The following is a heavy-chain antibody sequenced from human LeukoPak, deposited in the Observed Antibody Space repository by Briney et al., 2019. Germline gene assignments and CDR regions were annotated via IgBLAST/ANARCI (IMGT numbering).Heavy chain of an antibody. CDR3: ARDRRGDYYDSSGYFFQV. D-gene: IGHD3-22*01. J-gene: IGHJ4*02. CDR2: ISYDGSNK. CDR1: GFTFSSYA. Sequence: GRSLTLSCAASGFTFSSYAMHWVRQAPGKGLEWVAVISYDGSNKYYTDSVKGRFTISRDNSKNTLYLQMNSLRAEDTAVYYCARDRRGDYYDSSGYFFQVWGQGTLVTVSS. V-gene: IGHV3-30*04.